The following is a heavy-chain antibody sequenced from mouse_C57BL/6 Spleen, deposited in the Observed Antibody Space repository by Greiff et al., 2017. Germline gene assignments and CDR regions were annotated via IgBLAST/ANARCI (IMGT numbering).Heavy chain of an antibody. D-gene: IGHD1-1*01. CDR1: GFNIKDYY. J-gene: IGHJ1*03. Sequence: EVQRVESGAELVKPGASVKLSCTASGFNIKDYYMHWVKQRTEQGLEWIGRIDPEDGETKYAPKFQGKATITADTSSNTAYLQLSSLTSEDTAVYYGAGTYYCGSSYVGEYFDVWGTGTTVTVSS. CDR3: AGTYYCGSSYVGEYFDV. V-gene: IGHV14-2*01. CDR2: IDPEDGET.